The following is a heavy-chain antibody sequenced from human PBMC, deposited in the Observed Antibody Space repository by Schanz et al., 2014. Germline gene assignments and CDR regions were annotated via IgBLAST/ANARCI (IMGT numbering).Heavy chain of an antibody. CDR2: ISYDGINK. V-gene: IGHV3-30*04. CDR3: ARENLNWEAFDI. Sequence: QVHLVESGGGVVQPGGSLRLSCAASGFTFSTYALHWVRQAPGKGLEWVAVISYDGINKYYADSVKGRFTISRGNSKNTLYLEMNSLRPDDTAVYYCARENLNWEAFDIWGQGTVVTVSS. J-gene: IGHJ3*02. D-gene: IGHD7-27*01. CDR1: GFTFSTYA.